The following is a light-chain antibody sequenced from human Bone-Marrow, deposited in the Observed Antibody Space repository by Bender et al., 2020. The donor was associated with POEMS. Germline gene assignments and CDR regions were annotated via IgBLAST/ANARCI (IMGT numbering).Light chain of an antibody. J-gene: IGLJ3*02. V-gene: IGLV10-54*01. CDR1: SNNVGHQG. Sequence: QAGLTQPPSVSKGLRQTATLTCTGDSNNVGHQGAEWLQQHQGNPPKVISYRDNNRPSGISDRLSASRSGNTASLTITGLQPEDEADYYCSAWDNTVRGWVFGGGTRLTVL. CDR3: SAWDNTVRGWV. CDR2: RDN.